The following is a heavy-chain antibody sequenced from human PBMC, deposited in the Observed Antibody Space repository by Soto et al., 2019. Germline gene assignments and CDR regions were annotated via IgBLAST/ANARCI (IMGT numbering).Heavy chain of an antibody. Sequence: PSETLSLTCAVYGGSFIGYYWSWIRQPPGKGLEWIGEINHSGSTNYNPSLKSRVTISVDTSKNQFSLKLSSVTAADTAVYYCARGIYDSSGYYYYYFDYWGQGTLVTVSS. D-gene: IGHD3-22*01. CDR2: INHSGST. CDR3: ARGIYDSSGYYYYYFDY. V-gene: IGHV4-34*01. J-gene: IGHJ4*02. CDR1: GGSFIGYY.